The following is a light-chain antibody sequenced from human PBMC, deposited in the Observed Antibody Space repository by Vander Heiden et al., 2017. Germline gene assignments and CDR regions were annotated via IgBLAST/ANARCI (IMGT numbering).Light chain of an antibody. V-gene: IGLV2-14*03. Sequence: QSALTQPASVSGAPGQSLTSSCTGTSSDVGGYNYGSWYQQHPGKAPKVMIYDVSNRPSGVSNRFSGSKSGNTASLTISGLQAEDEADYYCTSYTSRTTWVFGGGTKLTVL. CDR1: SSDVGGYNY. J-gene: IGLJ2*01. CDR3: TSYTSRTTWV. CDR2: DVS.